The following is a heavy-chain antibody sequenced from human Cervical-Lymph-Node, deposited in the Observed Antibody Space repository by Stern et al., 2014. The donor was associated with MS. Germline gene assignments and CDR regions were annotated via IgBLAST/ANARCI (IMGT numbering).Heavy chain of an antibody. V-gene: IGHV1-69*01. Sequence: QVQLVQSGAEVKKPGSSVKVSCKASGGTFSTQAINWVRQAPGQGLEWVGGIIPIFCTTIYAQKVQDRVTITADESTSTAYMDLSSLRSEDTAVYYCATPSTVTVGGMDVWGQGTTVTVSS. J-gene: IGHJ6*02. CDR3: ATPSTVTVGGMDV. D-gene: IGHD4-17*01. CDR1: GGTFSTQA. CDR2: IIPIFCTT.